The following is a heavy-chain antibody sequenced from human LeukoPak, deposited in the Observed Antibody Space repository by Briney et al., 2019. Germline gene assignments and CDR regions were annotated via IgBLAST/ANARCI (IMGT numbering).Heavy chain of an antibody. CDR2: INPNSGGT. J-gene: IGHJ3*02. CDR1: GYTFTDYY. V-gene: IGHV1-2*02. D-gene: IGHD7-27*01. CDR3: ARNKLGKAFDI. Sequence: ASVKVSCKASGYTFTDYYMHWVRQAPGQGLEWMGWINPNSGGTNYAQKFQDRITMTRDTSINTAYMEVSRLRYDDTAVYYCARNKLGKAFDIWGQGTMVTVSS.